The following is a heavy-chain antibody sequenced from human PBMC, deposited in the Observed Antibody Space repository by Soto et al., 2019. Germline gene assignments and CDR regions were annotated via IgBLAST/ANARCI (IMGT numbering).Heavy chain of an antibody. V-gene: IGHV3-30*18. CDR3: AKGAYGLGKGSYYYGMDV. D-gene: IGHD3-10*01. CDR2: ISYDGSNK. J-gene: IGHJ6*02. Sequence: TGGSLRLSCAGSGFTFSSIGMHWVRQAPGKGLEWVALISYDGSNKYYADSVKGRFTISRDNSKNTLFLQMNSLRAEDTAVYHCAKGAYGLGKGSYYYGMDVWGQGTAVTVSS. CDR1: GFTFSSIG.